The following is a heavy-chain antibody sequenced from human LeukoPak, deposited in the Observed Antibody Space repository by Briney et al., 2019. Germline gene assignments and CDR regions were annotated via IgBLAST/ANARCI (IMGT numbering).Heavy chain of an antibody. D-gene: IGHD6-19*01. J-gene: IGHJ4*02. CDR2: ISGRGGST. Sequence: GGSLRLSCAASGFTFSSYAMSWVRQAPGKGLEWVSAISGRGGSTYYAESVKGRFTISRDNSKNTLYLQMNGLRAEDTAVYYCAEDRRSQWLVQDYWGQGTLVTVSS. CDR3: AEDRRSQWLVQDY. V-gene: IGHV3-23*01. CDR1: GFTFSSYA.